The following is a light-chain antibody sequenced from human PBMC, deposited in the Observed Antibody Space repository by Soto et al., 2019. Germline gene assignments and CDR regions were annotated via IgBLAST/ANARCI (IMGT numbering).Light chain of an antibody. J-gene: IGKJ1*01. CDR3: QQGYSNPWT. CDR1: QTVNTY. Sequence: DIQISPSPSFLCASRGGHVTVPCRASQTVNTYLHWYQQKPGKAPKLLIYAASNLQSGVPSRFSGSGSGTNFTLSLNSLQPEDFATYYCQQGYSNPWTFGQGTKVDIK. CDR2: AAS. V-gene: IGKV1-39*01.